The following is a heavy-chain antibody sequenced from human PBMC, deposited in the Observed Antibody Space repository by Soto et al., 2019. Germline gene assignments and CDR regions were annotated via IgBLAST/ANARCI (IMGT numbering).Heavy chain of an antibody. CDR3: ASDMEYQLLIPGY. CDR1: GFTFSDYY. D-gene: IGHD2-2*01. J-gene: IGHJ4*02. Sequence: QVQLVESGGGLVKPGGSLRLSCAASGFTFSDYYMSWIRQAPGKGLEWVSYISSSGSTIYYADSVKGRFTISRDNAKKSLYLQMNSLRAEHTSVYYCASDMEYQLLIPGYWGQGTLVTVSS. V-gene: IGHV3-11*01. CDR2: ISSSGSTI.